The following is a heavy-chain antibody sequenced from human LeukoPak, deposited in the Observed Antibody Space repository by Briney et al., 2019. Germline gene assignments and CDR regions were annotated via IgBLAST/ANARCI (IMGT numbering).Heavy chain of an antibody. CDR2: ISGSGGST. CDR3: AKEKGDYDFWSGYLFPLDY. CDR1: GFTFSSYA. D-gene: IGHD3-3*01. J-gene: IGHJ4*02. Sequence: GGSLRLSCAASGFTFSSYAMSWVRQAPGKGLEWVPAISGSGGSTYYADSVKGRFTISRDNSKNTLYLQMNSLRAEDTAVYYCAKEKGDYDFWSGYLFPLDYWGQGTLVTVSS. V-gene: IGHV3-23*01.